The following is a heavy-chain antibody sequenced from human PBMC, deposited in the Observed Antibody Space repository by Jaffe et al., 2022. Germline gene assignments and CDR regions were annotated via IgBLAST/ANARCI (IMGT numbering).Heavy chain of an antibody. J-gene: IGHJ3*02. D-gene: IGHD2-15*01. Sequence: QVQLQESGPGLVKPSGTLSLTCAVSGGSISSSNWWSWIRQPPGKGLEWIGEIYHSGSTNYNPSLKSRVTISVDKSKNQFSLKLSSVTAADTAVYYCAVLPGFVVVAAREDAFDIWGQGTMVTVSS. CDR2: IYHSGST. CDR3: AVLPGFVVVAAREDAFDI. V-gene: IGHV4-4*02. CDR1: GGSISSSNW.